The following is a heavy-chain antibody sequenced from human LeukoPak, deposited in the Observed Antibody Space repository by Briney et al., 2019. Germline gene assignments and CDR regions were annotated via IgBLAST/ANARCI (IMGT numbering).Heavy chain of an antibody. J-gene: IGHJ4*02. V-gene: IGHV4-59*01. CDR1: GASISSYY. Sequence: PSETLSLTCTVSGASISSYYWTWIRQPPGKGLEWIGYIYYIGTTNYNPSLKGRVTISVDTSKNQFSLKLSSVIAADTAVYYCARDRGSSWYDYWGQGTLVTVSS. D-gene: IGHD6-13*01. CDR3: ARDRGSSWYDY. CDR2: IYYIGTT.